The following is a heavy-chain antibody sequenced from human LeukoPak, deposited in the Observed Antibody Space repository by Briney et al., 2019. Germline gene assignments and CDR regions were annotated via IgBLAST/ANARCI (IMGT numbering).Heavy chain of an antibody. V-gene: IGHV3-23*01. CDR3: AKDHRKAAAGKGPFDY. Sequence: PGGSLRLSCTASGFTVRTNYMSWVRQAPGKGLEWVSAISGSGGSTYYADSVKGRFTISRDNSKNTLYLQMNSLRAEDTAVYYCAKDHRKAAAGKGPFDYWGQGTLVTVSS. CDR1: GFTVRTNY. D-gene: IGHD6-13*01. CDR2: ISGSGGST. J-gene: IGHJ4*02.